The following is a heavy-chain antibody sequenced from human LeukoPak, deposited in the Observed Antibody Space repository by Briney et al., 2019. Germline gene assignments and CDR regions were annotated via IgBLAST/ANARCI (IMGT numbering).Heavy chain of an antibody. CDR3: ARALDILTGYDADDAFDI. V-gene: IGHV3-7*01. D-gene: IGHD3-9*01. CDR2: IKQDGSEK. CDR1: GFTFSSYW. Sequence: GGSLRLSCAASGFTFSSYWMSWVRQAPGKGLEWVANIKQDGSEKYYVDSVKGRFTISRDNAKNSLYLQMNSLRAEDTAVYYCARALDILTGYDADDAFDIWGQGTMVTVSS. J-gene: IGHJ3*02.